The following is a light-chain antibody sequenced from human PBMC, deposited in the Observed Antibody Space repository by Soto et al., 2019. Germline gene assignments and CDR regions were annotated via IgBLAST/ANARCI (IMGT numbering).Light chain of an antibody. CDR2: EAS. CDR3: QQRSNLLT. CDR1: QSVSSY. J-gene: IGKJ4*01. V-gene: IGKV3-11*01. Sequence: EIVLTQSPATLSLSPGERATLSCRVSQSVSSYLAWYQQKPGQAPRLLIYEASNRATGIPARFSGSGSGTDFTLTISSLEPEDFAVYYCQQRSNLLTFGGGTKVEIK.